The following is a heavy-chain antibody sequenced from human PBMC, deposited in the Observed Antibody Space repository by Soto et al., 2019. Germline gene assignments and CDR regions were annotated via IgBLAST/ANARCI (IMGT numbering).Heavy chain of an antibody. V-gene: IGHV4-39*07. CDR1: GGSISSSSYY. D-gene: IGHD6-19*01. CDR2: IYYSGST. Sequence: SETLSLTCTVSGGSISSSSYYWGWIRQPPGKGLEWIGSIYYSGSTYYNPSLKSRVTISVDTSKNQFSLKLSSVTAADTAVYYCARDRGGSYFTFESWGQGVLVTVSS. J-gene: IGHJ4*02. CDR3: ARDRGGSYFTFES.